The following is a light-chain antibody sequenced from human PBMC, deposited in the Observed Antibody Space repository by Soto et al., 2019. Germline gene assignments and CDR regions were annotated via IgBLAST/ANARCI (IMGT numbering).Light chain of an antibody. Sequence: QSALTQPASVSGSPGQSITISCTGTSSDVGAYNYVSWYQHHPGKVPKLMIYDVTNRPSGVSDRFSGSKSGNTASLTISGLQAEDEADYYCSSYTSSRTLDFGSGTKVTVL. CDR3: SSYTSSRTLD. CDR1: SSDVGAYNY. V-gene: IGLV2-14*03. J-gene: IGLJ1*01. CDR2: DVT.